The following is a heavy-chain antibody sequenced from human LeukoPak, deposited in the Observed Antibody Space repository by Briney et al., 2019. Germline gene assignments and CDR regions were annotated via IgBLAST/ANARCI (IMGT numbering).Heavy chain of an antibody. CDR2: IKSKSAGETT. D-gene: IGHD4-17*01. V-gene: IGHV3-15*01. J-gene: IGHJ4*02. CDR3: TTVIGDSDDY. CDR1: GFTFTEAW. Sequence: GGSLRLPCSASGFTFTEAWMHWVRQAPGKGLEWVGRIKSKSAGETTNYAAPVKGRFIISRDDSKNTLYLHLNSLKTEDTGVYYCTTVIGDSDDYWGQGALVTVSS.